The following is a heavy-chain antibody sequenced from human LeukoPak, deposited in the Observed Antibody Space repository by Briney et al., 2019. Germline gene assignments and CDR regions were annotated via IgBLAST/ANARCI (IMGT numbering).Heavy chain of an antibody. CDR2: INAGNGNT. Sequence: ASVKVSCKASGYTFTSYAMHWVRQAPRQRLEWMGWINAGNGNTKYSQKFQGRVAITRDTSASTAYMELSSLRSEDTAVYYCARDGPNSGFGPYYYYGMDVWGKGTTVTVSS. J-gene: IGHJ6*04. CDR1: GYTFTSYA. V-gene: IGHV1-3*01. CDR3: ARDGPNSGFGPYYYYGMDV. D-gene: IGHD5-12*01.